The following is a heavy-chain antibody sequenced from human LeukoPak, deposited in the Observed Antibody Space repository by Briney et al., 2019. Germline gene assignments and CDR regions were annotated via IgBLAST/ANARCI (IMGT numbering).Heavy chain of an antibody. CDR2: ISAYNGNT. Sequence: ASVKVSCKASGYTFTSYGISWVRQAPGQGLEWMGWISAYNGNTNYAQKLQGRATMTTDTSTSTAYMELRSLRSDDTAVYYCARDGRIAVAGTPFDYWGQGTLVTVSS. D-gene: IGHD6-19*01. J-gene: IGHJ4*02. CDR3: ARDGRIAVAGTPFDY. CDR1: GYTFTSYG. V-gene: IGHV1-18*01.